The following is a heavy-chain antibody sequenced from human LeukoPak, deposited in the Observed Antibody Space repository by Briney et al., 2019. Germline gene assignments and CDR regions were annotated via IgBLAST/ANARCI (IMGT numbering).Heavy chain of an antibody. CDR3: ARGRHTNC. CDR1: GYAFSSYD. V-gene: IGHV1-8*01. CDR2: MSPNSGNT. Sequence: ASVKFSCKASGYAFSSYDINGVRQATGQGLEWMGLMSPNSGNTGYAQKFQGRVTMTRNTSISTAYMELSSLRPEDTAVYYCARGRHTNCWGQGTMVTVSS. J-gene: IGHJ3*01. D-gene: IGHD7-27*01.